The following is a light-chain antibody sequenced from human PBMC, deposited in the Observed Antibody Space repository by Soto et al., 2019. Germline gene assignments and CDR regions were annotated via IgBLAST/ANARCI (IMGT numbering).Light chain of an antibody. CDR3: PAYDSSLSGYV. CDR1: SSNIGAGYD. V-gene: IGLV1-40*01. Sequence: QSVLTQPPSVSGAPGQRVTISCTGSSSNIGAGYDVHWYQQLPGTAPKLLIYGNSNRPSGVPDRFSGSKSGTSASLAITGLQAEDEAVYYCPAYDSSLSGYVFGTGTKLTVL. CDR2: GNS. J-gene: IGLJ1*01.